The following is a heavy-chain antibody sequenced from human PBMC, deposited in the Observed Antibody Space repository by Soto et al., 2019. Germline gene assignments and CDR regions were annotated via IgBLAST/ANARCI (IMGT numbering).Heavy chain of an antibody. CDR1: GGSFSGYY. V-gene: IGHV4-34*01. CDR2: INHSGST. Sequence: PSETLSLTCAVYGGSFSGYYWSWIRQPPGKGLEWIGEINHSGSTNYNPSLKSRVTISVDTSKNQFSLKLSSVTAADTAVYYCARGFAAGLVVVVPAAHGYYMDVWGKGTTVTVS. D-gene: IGHD2-2*01. J-gene: IGHJ6*03. CDR3: ARGFAAGLVVVVPAAHGYYMDV.